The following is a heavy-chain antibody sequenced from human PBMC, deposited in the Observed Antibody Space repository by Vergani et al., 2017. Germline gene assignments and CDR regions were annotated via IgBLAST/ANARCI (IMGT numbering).Heavy chain of an antibody. CDR1: GFTFSSYG. Sequence: QVQLVESGGGVVQPGGSPRLSCAASGFTFSSYGMQWVRQAPGKGLEWVAFIRYDGSNKYYADSVKGRFTISRDNSKNTLYLQMNSLRAEDTAVYYCAKEGYCSGGSCYSYYYYYMDVWGKGTTVTVSS. D-gene: IGHD2-15*01. J-gene: IGHJ6*03. CDR2: IRYDGSNK. CDR3: AKEGYCSGGSCYSYYYYYMDV. V-gene: IGHV3-30*02.